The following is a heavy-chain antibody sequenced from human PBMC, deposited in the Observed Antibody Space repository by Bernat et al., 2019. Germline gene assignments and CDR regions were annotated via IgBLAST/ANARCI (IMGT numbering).Heavy chain of an antibody. CDR2: ISAYNGNT. D-gene: IGHD3-10*01. V-gene: IGHV1-18*01. J-gene: IGHJ5*02. CDR1: GYTFTSYG. Sequence: QVQLVQSGAEVKKPGASVKVSCKASGYTFTSYGISWVRQAPGQGLEWMGWISAYNGNTNYAQKLQGRVTMTTDTSTSTAYMEMRSPRSDDTAVYYCARDLSGSYYKRYNWFDPWGQGTLVTVSS. CDR3: ARDLSGSYYKRYNWFDP.